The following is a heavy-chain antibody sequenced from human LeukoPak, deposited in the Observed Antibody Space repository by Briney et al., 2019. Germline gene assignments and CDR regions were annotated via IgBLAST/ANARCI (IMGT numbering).Heavy chain of an antibody. D-gene: IGHD4-23*01. CDR2: ISSDGSIA. J-gene: IGHJ4*02. CDR3: ARADYGGNSDFHY. V-gene: IGHV3-74*01. CDR1: GSTFSTYW. Sequence: GGSLRLSCAASGSTFSTYWMHWVRQAPGKGLVWVSRISSDGSIAINADSVEGRFTVSRDNAKNTLYLQMNSLRVEDTAVYYCARADYGGNSDFHYWGQGTLATVSS.